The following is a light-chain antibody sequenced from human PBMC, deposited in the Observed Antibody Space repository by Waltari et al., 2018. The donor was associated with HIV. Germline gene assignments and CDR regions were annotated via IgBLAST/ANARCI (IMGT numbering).Light chain of an antibody. CDR3: QQYNSYTWT. CDR2: KAS. J-gene: IGKJ1*01. CDR1: QSISSW. V-gene: IGKV1-5*03. Sequence: DLHITQSPSPLSASVEHRVTITCRASQSISSWLAWYQQKPGKAPKLLIYKASSLESGVPSRFSGSGSGTEFTLTISSLQPDDFATYYCQQYNSYTWTFGQGTKVEIK.